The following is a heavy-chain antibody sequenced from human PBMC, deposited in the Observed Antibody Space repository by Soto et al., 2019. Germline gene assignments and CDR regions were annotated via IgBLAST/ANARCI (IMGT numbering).Heavy chain of an antibody. J-gene: IGHJ3*02. CDR1: VFTSTNYV. V-gene: IGHV3-23*01. CDR3: AKDRVGGVPDAFDI. CDR2: ISGSGTTT. D-gene: IGHD2-8*01. Sequence: GGSLRLSCAASVFTSTNYVMNWVRHAPGKGLEWVSSISGSGTTTFYADSVKGRFIISRDNSKNTLYLQMNSLRAEDTALYYCAKDRVGGVPDAFDIWGQGTMVTVSS.